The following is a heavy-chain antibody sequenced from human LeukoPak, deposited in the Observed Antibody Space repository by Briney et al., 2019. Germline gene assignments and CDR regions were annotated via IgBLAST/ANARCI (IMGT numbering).Heavy chain of an antibody. CDR2: ISSSSSYI. V-gene: IGHV3-21*01. CDR3: ARRSIAVAGPFDY. CDR1: GFTFSSYD. Sequence: PGGSLRLSCAASGFTFSSYDMTWVRQAPGRGLEWVSSISSSSSYIYYADSVKGQFTISRDNAKNSLYLQMNSLRAEDTAVYYCARRSIAVAGPFDYWGQGTLVTVSS. J-gene: IGHJ4*02. D-gene: IGHD6-19*01.